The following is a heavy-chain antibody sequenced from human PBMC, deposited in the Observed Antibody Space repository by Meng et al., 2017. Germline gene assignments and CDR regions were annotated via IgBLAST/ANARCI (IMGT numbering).Heavy chain of an antibody. CDR1: GGSTDRGDFY. J-gene: IGHJ4*02. CDR3: ATKERRDGANWDN. Sequence: QVQLQESGPGLVKPAQPLSFPCTVSGGSTDRGDFYWGWLRQSPGKGLEWIGYLYHSGDTYYNPSLKSRITISMDMSQNQFSLKVHSVTAADTAMYYCATKERRDGANWDNWGRGILVTVSS. D-gene: IGHD5-24*01. V-gene: IGHV4-30-4*01. CDR2: LYHSGDT.